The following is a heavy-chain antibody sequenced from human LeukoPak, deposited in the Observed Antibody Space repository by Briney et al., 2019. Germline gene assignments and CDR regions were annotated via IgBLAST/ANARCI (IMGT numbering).Heavy chain of an antibody. CDR1: GASVSTYS. V-gene: IGHV4-59*08. J-gene: IGHJ6*02. CDR3: ARGGRQADPQGYYYYTMDV. Sequence: KTSETLSLPCTVSGASVSTYSWTWIRQPPGKGLEWIAYVFFSGGANYNPSLKSRVTISVDTSMNQFSLKMNSVTAADTAVYYCARGGRQADPQGYYYYTMDVWGQGTTVTVSS. CDR2: VFFSGGA. D-gene: IGHD3-16*01.